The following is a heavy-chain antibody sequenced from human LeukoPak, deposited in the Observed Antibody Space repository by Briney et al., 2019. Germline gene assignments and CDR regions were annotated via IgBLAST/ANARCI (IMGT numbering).Heavy chain of an antibody. V-gene: IGHV4-39*07. J-gene: IGHJ4*02. D-gene: IGHD6-19*01. Sequence: SETLSLTCTVSGGSISSSSYYWGWIRQPPGKGLEWIGSIYYSGSTYYNPSLKSRVTISVDTSNNQFSLKLSSVTAADTAVYYCASEAIAVAGKVDYWGQGTLVTVSS. CDR1: GGSISSSSYY. CDR2: IYYSGST. CDR3: ASEAIAVAGKVDY.